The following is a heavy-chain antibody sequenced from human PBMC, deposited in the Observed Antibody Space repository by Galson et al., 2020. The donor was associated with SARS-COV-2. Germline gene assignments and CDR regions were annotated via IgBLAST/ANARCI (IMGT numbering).Heavy chain of an antibody. J-gene: IGHJ6*02. CDR2: INHSGST. Sequence: PSETLSLTCAVYGGSFSGYYWSWIRQPPGKGLEWIGEINHSGSTNYNPSLKSRVTISVDTSKNQFSLKLSSVTAADTAVYYCARGAPWSSWSYYYYGMDVWGQGTTVTVSS. CDR3: ARGAPWSSWSYYYYGMDV. CDR1: GGSFSGYY. D-gene: IGHD6-13*01. V-gene: IGHV4-34*01.